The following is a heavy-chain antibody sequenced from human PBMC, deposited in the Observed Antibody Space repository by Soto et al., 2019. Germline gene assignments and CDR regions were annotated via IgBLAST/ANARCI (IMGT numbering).Heavy chain of an antibody. D-gene: IGHD2-2*01. Sequence: GLIQPGGSLRLSCAASGFTVSSNYMSWVRQAPGRGLEWVSLISYTGITYYADSVKGRFSISRDDSRNTLYLQMDSLNPEDTAVYYCAKYPGITPASVDGFDYWGQGTLVIVSS. CDR2: ISYTGIT. J-gene: IGHJ4*02. CDR3: AKYPGITPASVDGFDY. CDR1: GFTVSSNY. V-gene: IGHV3-53*01.